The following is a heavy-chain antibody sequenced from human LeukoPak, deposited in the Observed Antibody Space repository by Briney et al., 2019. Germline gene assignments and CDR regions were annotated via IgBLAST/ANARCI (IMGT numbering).Heavy chain of an antibody. J-gene: IGHJ4*02. CDR3: ARGPLYDSSGYYFHFDY. Sequence: ASVKVSCKASGGTFSSYAISWVRQAPGQGLEWMGWISAYNGNTNYAQKLQGRVTMTTDTSTSTAYMELRSLRSDDTAVYYCARGPLYDSSGYYFHFDYWGQGTLVTVSS. D-gene: IGHD3-22*01. CDR1: GGTFSSYA. V-gene: IGHV1-18*01. CDR2: ISAYNGNT.